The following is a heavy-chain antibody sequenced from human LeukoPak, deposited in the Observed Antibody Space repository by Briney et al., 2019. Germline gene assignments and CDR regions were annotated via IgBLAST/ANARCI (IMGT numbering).Heavy chain of an antibody. V-gene: IGHV4-4*07. D-gene: IGHD2-15*01. J-gene: IGHJ3*02. CDR2: IYTRGST. CDR3: ARGRYCSADICSGGDAFDI. Sequence: SDTLSLTCTVSGGSINNYDWSWIRQPAGKGLEWIGRIYTRGSTNYNPSLKSRVTMSVDTSKNQFSLKLSSVTAADTAVYYCARGRYCSADICSGGDAFDIWGQGTMVSVSS. CDR1: GGSINNYD.